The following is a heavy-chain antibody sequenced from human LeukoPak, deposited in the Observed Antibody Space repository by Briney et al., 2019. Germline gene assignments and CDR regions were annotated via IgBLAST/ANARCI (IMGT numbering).Heavy chain of an antibody. CDR3: ARVNSNNFDY. V-gene: IGHV3-30-3*01. Sequence: GGSLRLSCAASGFTFSTFAMHWVRQAPGKGLEWVAVISYDGNNEYNADSVKGRFTISRDNSKNTLYLHMNSLRVEDTAVYYCARVNSNNFDYWGQGTLVTVSS. CDR2: ISYDGNNE. J-gene: IGHJ4*02. CDR1: GFTFSTFA. D-gene: IGHD1/OR15-1a*01.